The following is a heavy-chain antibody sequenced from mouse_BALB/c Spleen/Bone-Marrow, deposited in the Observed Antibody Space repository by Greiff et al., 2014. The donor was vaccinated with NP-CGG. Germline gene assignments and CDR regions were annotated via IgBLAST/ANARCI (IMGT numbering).Heavy chain of an antibody. CDR3: ARVYGWYFDV. J-gene: IGHJ1*01. Sequence: VQLQQSGGGLVQPGGALKLSCVASGFTFSRYGMSLGCPTPKKRVGLVATINNNGGSPYYPDSVKGQFTISRDNAKNTLYLQMSSLKSEDTAMYYCARVYGWYFDVWGAGTTVTVSS. V-gene: IGHV5-6-3*01. CDR2: INNNGGSP. D-gene: IGHD1-1*01. CDR1: GFTFSRYG.